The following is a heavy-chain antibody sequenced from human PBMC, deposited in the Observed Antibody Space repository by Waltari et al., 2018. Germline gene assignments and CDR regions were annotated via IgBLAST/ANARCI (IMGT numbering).Heavy chain of an antibody. D-gene: IGHD5-18*01. V-gene: IGHV3-21*02. J-gene: IGHJ6*03. Sequence: VQLVESGGGLVKPGGSLRLSCAASGFTFSSYNMNWVRQAPGKGLEWVSPIGSSSSYIYYADSVKGRFTISRDNAKNSLYLQMNSLRAEDTAVYYCAREQPDYYYYMDVWGKGTTVTVSS. CDR1: GFTFSSYN. CDR2: IGSSSSYI. CDR3: AREQPDYYYYMDV.